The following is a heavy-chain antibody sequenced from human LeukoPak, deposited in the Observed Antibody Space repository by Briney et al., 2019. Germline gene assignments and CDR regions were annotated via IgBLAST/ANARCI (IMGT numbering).Heavy chain of an antibody. D-gene: IGHD6-13*01. CDR1: GGTFSSYA. CDR2: IIPILGIA. J-gene: IGHJ3*02. CDR3: ARDWQQLAGGELDAFDI. V-gene: IGHV1-69*04. Sequence: ASVKVSCKASGGTFSSYAISWVRQAPGQGLEWMGRIIPILGIANYAQKFQGRVTITADKSTSTAYMELSSLRSEDTAVYYCARDWQQLAGGELDAFDIWGQGTMVTVSS.